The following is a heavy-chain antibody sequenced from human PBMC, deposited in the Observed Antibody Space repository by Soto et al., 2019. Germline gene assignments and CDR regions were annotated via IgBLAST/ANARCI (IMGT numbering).Heavy chain of an antibody. CDR3: AKLELCDYGDYLDY. Sequence: QVQLVESGGGVVQPGRSLRLSCAGSGFTFSSYGMHWVRHAPGKGLEWVAVISYDGSNKYYADSVKGRFTISRDNSKNTLYLQMNSLRAEDTALYYCAKLELCDYGDYLDYWGQGTLVTVSS. CDR2: ISYDGSNK. D-gene: IGHD3-16*01. V-gene: IGHV3-30*18. J-gene: IGHJ4*02. CDR1: GFTFSSYG.